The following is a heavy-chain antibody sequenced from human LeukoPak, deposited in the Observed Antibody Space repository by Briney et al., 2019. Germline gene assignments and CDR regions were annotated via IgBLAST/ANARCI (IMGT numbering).Heavy chain of an antibody. J-gene: IGHJ4*02. CDR3: ARTVGSGSYYPPLDFDY. CDR2: IYTSGST. CDR1: GGSFSGYY. Sequence: SSETLSLTCAVYGGSFSGYYWSWIRQPAGKGLEWIGRIYTSGSTNYNPSLKSRVTMSVDTSKNQFSLKLSSVTAADTAVYYCARTVGSGSYYPPLDFDYWGQGTLVTVSS. V-gene: IGHV4-59*10. D-gene: IGHD3-10*01.